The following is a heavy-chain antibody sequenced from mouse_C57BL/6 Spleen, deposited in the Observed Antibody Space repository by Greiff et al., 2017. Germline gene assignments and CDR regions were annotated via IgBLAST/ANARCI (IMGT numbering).Heavy chain of an antibody. CDR3: GRSFVTTVVASYYYAMDY. Sequence: QVQLKESGPELVKPGASVKISCKASGYAFSSSWMNWVKQRPGKGLEWIGRIYPGDGDTNYNGKFKGKATLTADKTSITAYMQLSSLTSEDSAVYFCGRSFVTTVVASYYYAMDYWCQGTSVTVSS. CDR2: IYPGDGDT. J-gene: IGHJ4*01. CDR1: GYAFSSSW. D-gene: IGHD1-1*01. V-gene: IGHV1-82*01.